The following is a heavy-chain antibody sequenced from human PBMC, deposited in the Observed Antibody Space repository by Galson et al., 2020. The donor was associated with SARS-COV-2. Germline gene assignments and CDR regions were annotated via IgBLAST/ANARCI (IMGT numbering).Heavy chain of an antibody. D-gene: IGHD3-16*01. CDR1: GFTFSSYA. J-gene: IGHJ6*02. CDR3: ARARGGNYYYGMDV. V-gene: IGHV3-30*04. CDR2: ISYDGSNK. Sequence: QLGESLKISCAASGFTFSSYAMHWVRQAPGKGLEWVAVISYDGSNKYYADSVKGRFTISRDNSKNTLYLQMNSLRAEDTAVYYCARARGGNYYYGMDVWGQGTTVTVSS.